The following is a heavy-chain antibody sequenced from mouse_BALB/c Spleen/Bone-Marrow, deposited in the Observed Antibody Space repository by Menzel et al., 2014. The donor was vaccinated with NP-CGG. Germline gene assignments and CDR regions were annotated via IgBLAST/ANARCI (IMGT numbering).Heavy chain of an antibody. V-gene: IGHV14-3*02. CDR2: IDPANGNT. J-gene: IGHJ4*01. CDR3: AEGWFPSYAMDY. Sequence: VQLKESGAELVKPGASVKLSCTASGFNIEDTYMHWVKQRPEQGLEWIGRIDPANGNTKYDPKFQGKATITADTSSNTAFMQISSLTSEDAAVYYCAEGWFPSYAMDYWGQGTSVTVSS. D-gene: IGHD1-1*02. CDR1: GFNIEDTY.